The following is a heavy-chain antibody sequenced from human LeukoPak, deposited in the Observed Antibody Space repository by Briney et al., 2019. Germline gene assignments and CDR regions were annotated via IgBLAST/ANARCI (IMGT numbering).Heavy chain of an antibody. J-gene: IGHJ4*02. CDR3: AKDSEVLLDRAAAGRGHPAD. Sequence: GGSLRLSCAASGFIFSSYGMHWVRQAPGKGLEWVAFIRCDGSDKYYADSVEGRFTISRDKSKNTLYLQMNSLRAEDTAVYYCAKDSEVLLDRAAAGRGHPADWGQGTLVTVSS. CDR1: GFIFSSYG. D-gene: IGHD6-13*01. CDR2: IRCDGSDK. V-gene: IGHV3-30*02.